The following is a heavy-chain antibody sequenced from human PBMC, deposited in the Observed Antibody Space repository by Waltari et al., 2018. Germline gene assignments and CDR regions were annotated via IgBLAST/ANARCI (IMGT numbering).Heavy chain of an antibody. CDR2: IGPKSGGR. J-gene: IGHJ6*02. CDR3: ARDRTPYNWKSYSYHSLDV. V-gene: IGHV1-2*02. CDR1: GYTFTDYF. Sequence: QEQLVQSGAEVKKSGASVRVSCKASGYTFTDYFINWVRQAPGQGPWWRGWIGPKSGGRDPAQSVEGRVTLTRDTSISTVYMELTGLRSDDTAIYYCARDRTPYNWKSYSYHSLDVWGQGTTVTVSS. D-gene: IGHD1-1*01.